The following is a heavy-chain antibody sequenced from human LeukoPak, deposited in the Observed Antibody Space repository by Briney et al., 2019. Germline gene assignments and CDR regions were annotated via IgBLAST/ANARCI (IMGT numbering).Heavy chain of an antibody. V-gene: IGHV3-23*01. J-gene: IGHJ4*02. CDR2: ISGRTT. Sequence: GGSLRLSCAASGFTFSSYAMSWVRQAPGKGPEWVSAISGRTTSYADAVKGRFTISRDNSKSTVSLQVNSLRAEDTAVYYCASAGGDSRPHDYWGQGTLVTVSS. CDR1: GFTFSSYA. CDR3: ASAGGDSRPHDY. D-gene: IGHD4-23*01.